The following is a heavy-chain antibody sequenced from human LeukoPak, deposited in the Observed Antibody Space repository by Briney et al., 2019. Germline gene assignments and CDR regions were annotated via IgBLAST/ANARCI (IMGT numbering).Heavy chain of an antibody. CDR3: ARIQGTYCSSTSCYSSSPTRYYYYYYYMDV. CDR1: GGSFSGYY. V-gene: IGHV4-34*01. Sequence: SETLSLTCAVYGGSFSGYYGSWIRQPPGKGLEWIGEINHSGSTNYNPSLKSRVTISVDTSKNQFSLKLSSVTAADTAVYYCARIQGTYCSSTSCYSSSPTRYYYYYYYMDVWGKGTTVTVSS. D-gene: IGHD2-2*02. J-gene: IGHJ6*03. CDR2: INHSGST.